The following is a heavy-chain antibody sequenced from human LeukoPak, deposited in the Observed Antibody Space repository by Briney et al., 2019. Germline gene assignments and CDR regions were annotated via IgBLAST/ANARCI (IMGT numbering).Heavy chain of an antibody. CDR3: ARDEHYWFGELSQDY. CDR2: MNPNSGNT. V-gene: IGHV1-8*03. CDR1: GYTFTSYD. Sequence: ASVKVSCKASGYTFTSYDINWVRQATGQGLEWMGWMNPNSGNTGYAQKFQGRVTITRNTSISTAYMELSSLRSEDTAVFYCARDEHYWFGELSQDYWGQGTLVTVSS. D-gene: IGHD3-10*01. J-gene: IGHJ4*02.